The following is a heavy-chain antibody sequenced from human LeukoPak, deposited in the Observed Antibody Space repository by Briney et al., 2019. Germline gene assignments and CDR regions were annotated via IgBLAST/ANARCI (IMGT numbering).Heavy chain of an antibody. CDR2: ICDSGST. CDR3: ARVEAAPPYYYYMDV. Sequence: PSQTLSLTCTVSGGSISSGGYYWSWIRQPPGMGLEWIGYICDSGSTYYNPSLKSRVTISVDRSKSQFSLKLSSVTAADTAVYYCARVEAAPPYYYYMDVWGKGTTVTVSS. V-gene: IGHV4-30-2*01. J-gene: IGHJ6*03. D-gene: IGHD6-6*01. CDR1: GGSISSGGYY.